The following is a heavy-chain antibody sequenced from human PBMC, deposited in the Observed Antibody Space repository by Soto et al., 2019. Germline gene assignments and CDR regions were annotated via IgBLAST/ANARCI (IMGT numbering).Heavy chain of an antibody. CDR3: ARRGSGSFESPYYYYGMDV. CDR2: IYYSGST. CDR1: GGSISSGGYY. V-gene: IGHV4-61*08. D-gene: IGHD1-26*01. J-gene: IGHJ6*02. Sequence: PSETLSLTCTVSGGSISSGGYYWSWIRQHPGKGLEWIGYIYYSGSTNYNPSLKSRVTISVDTSKNQFSLKLSSVTAADTAVYYCARRGSGSFESPYYYYGMDVWGQGTTVTVSS.